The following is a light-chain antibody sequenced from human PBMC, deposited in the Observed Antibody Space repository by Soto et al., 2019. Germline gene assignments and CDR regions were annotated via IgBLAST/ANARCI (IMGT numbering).Light chain of an antibody. CDR1: QSVSSN. V-gene: IGKV3-15*01. Sequence: EIVMTQSPATLSVSPGERATLSCRASQSVSSNLAWYQQKPGQAPRLVIYGASTRATGIPARFIGSGSGTEFTLTISSLQSEDVAVYYCEQYNKWPPYTFGQGTKLEIK. J-gene: IGKJ2*01. CDR2: GAS. CDR3: EQYNKWPPYT.